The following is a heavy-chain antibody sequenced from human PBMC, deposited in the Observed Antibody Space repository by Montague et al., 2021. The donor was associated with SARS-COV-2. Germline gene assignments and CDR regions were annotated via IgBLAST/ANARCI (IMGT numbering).Heavy chain of an antibody. CDR1: GFTYSDYA. Sequence: SLRLSCAASGFTYSDYAMTWVRQTPGKGLEWVSTISGRSDTTYYADSVKGRFTISRANSRDTLYLEMNSLRADDAAVYYCAKARGGTYYYFDYWGQGTLVTVSS. CDR3: AKARGGTYYYFDY. D-gene: IGHD1-26*01. V-gene: IGHV3-23*01. CDR2: ISGRSDTT. J-gene: IGHJ4*02.